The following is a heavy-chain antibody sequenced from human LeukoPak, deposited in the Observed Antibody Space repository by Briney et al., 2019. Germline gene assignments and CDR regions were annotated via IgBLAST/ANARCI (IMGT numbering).Heavy chain of an antibody. CDR3: ARVHSDYLFDY. CDR1: GGSLSSYY. V-gene: IGHV4-59*01. CDR2: IYYSGST. J-gene: IGHJ4*02. D-gene: IGHD4-11*01. Sequence: SETLSLTCTVSGGSLSSYYWNWIRQPPGKGLEWIGYIYYSGSTNYNPSLKSRVTISVDTSKNQFSLKLSSVTAADTAVYYCARVHSDYLFDYWGQGTLVTVSS.